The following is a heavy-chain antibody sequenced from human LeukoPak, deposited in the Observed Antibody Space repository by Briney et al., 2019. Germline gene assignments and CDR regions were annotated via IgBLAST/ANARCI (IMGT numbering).Heavy chain of an antibody. CDR2: INHSGST. Sequence: SETLSLTCAVYGGSFSGYYWSWIPQPPGKGLEWIGEINHSGSTNYNPSLKSRVTMSVDTSKNQFSLKLSSVTAADTAVYYCARDLSVVVVDDAFDIWGQGTMVTVSS. D-gene: IGHD2-15*01. CDR3: ARDLSVVVVDDAFDI. V-gene: IGHV4-34*01. CDR1: GGSFSGYY. J-gene: IGHJ3*02.